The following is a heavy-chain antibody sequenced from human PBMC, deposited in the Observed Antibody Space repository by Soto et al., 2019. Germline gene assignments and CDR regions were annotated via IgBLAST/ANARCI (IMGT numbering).Heavy chain of an antibody. V-gene: IGHV3-23*01. CDR2: ISTSGDSA. D-gene: IGHD5-18*01. Sequence: EVQLLESGGGLVQPGGSLRLSCAASGFTFSSYAMSWVRQAPGKGLEWVSAISTSGDSAYYADSVKGRFTISRDNFKNTLYLQMNSLRAEDTAVYYCAKDGGYSYGYSPRYYYGMDVWCQGTTVTVSS. J-gene: IGHJ6*02. CDR1: GFTFSSYA. CDR3: AKDGGYSYGYSPRYYYGMDV.